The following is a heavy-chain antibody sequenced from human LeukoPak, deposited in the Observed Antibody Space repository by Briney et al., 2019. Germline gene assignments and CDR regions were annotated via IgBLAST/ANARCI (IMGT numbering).Heavy chain of an antibody. J-gene: IGHJ4*02. CDR2: IYYSGST. D-gene: IGHD5-12*01. V-gene: IGHV4-39*01. Sequence: SETLSLTCTVSGGSISSSSYYWGWIRQPPGKGLEWIGSIYYSGSTYYNPSLKSRVTISVDTSKNQFFLKLSSVTAADTAVYYCASLKGWLRSYYFDYWGQGTLVTVSS. CDR3: ASLKGWLRSYYFDY. CDR1: GGSISSSSYY.